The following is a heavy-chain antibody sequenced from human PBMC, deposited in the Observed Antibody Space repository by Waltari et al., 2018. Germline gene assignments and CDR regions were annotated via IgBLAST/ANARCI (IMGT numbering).Heavy chain of an antibody. D-gene: IGHD3-22*01. CDR1: GYTFTSYG. J-gene: IGHJ3*02. CDR3: ARYRGGPYYYDSSGLGAFDI. V-gene: IGHV1-18*01. Sequence: QVQLVQSGAEVKKPGASVKVSCKASGYTFTSYGISWVRQAPGQGLEWMGRISAYNGNTNYAQKLQGRVTMTTDTSTSTAYMELRSLRSDDTAVYYCARYRGGPYYYDSSGLGAFDIWGQGTMVTVSS. CDR2: ISAYNGNT.